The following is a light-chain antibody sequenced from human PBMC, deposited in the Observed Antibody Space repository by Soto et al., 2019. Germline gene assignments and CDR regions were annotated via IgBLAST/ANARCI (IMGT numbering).Light chain of an antibody. CDR2: DAS. J-gene: IGKJ1*01. CDR1: QSVSRY. V-gene: IGKV3-11*01. Sequence: EIVLTQSPATLSLSPGERATLSCRASQSVSRYLAWYQQKPGQTPRLLIYDASNRATGIPARFSGSGSGTDFTLTISRLEPEDFAVYYCQQYAGSSTFGQGTKVDI. CDR3: QQYAGSST.